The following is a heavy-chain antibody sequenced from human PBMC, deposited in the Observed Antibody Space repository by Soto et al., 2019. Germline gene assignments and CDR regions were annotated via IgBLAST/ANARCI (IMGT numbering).Heavy chain of an antibody. CDR1: GFTFSSYA. D-gene: IGHD3-10*01. V-gene: IGHV3-30-3*01. Sequence: PGGSLRLSCAASGFTFSSYAMHWVRQTPGKGLEWVAVISYDGSNKYYADSVKGRFTISRDNSKNTLYLQMNSLRAEDTAVYYCARDQDGSGSSLDYWGQGTLVTVSS. CDR2: ISYDGSNK. CDR3: ARDQDGSGSSLDY. J-gene: IGHJ4*02.